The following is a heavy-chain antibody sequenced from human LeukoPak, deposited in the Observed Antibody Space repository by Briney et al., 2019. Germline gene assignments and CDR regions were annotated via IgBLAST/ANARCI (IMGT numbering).Heavy chain of an antibody. CDR2: INPSSGYT. V-gene: IGHV1-46*01. CDR1: TYTFTNYY. Sequence: ASVKVSCKASTYTFTNYYIHWVRQAPVQGLEWMGLINPSSGYTTYAQKFRGRVTMTRDTPTSTVYMELNSLRSEDTAVYYCVFPGGDYVYFDYWGPGTLVTVSS. CDR3: VFPGGDYVYFDY. D-gene: IGHD4-17*01. J-gene: IGHJ4*02.